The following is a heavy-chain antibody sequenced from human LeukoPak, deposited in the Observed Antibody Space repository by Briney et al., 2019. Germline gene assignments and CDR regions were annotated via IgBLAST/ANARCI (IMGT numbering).Heavy chain of an antibody. V-gene: IGHV3-23*01. J-gene: IGHJ1*01. CDR2: ISGSGGTT. D-gene: IGHD3-22*01. CDR3: AKEEGYYYDSGGYYVEYFQH. CDR1: TFTFSDYG. Sequence: GGSLRLSCIGSTFTFSDYGMHWVRQAPGKGLEWVSAISGSGGTTYYADSVKGRFTFSRDNSKNTLYLQMNSLRAEDTAVYYCAKEEGYYYDSGGYYVEYFQHWGQGTLVTVSS.